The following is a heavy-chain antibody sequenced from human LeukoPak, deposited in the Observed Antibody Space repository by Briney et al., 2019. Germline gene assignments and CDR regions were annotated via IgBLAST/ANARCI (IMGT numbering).Heavy chain of an antibody. CDR2: ISSSGNT. CDR1: GFTFSRSA. CDR3: VEGRISEDGLDF. D-gene: IGHD6-13*01. Sequence: PGGSLRLSCAASGFTFSRSAMTWVRQTPGKGLDWVSSISSSGNTYYADSAKGRFTISRDNSKNMLYLQMNSLRAEDTAVYYCVEGRISEDGLDFWGQGTLVTVSS. V-gene: IGHV3-23*01. J-gene: IGHJ4*02.